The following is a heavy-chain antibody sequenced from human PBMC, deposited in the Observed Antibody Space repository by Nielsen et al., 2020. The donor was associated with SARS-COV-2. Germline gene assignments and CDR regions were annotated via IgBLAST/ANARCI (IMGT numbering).Heavy chain of an antibody. CDR2: ISWNSGSI. CDR3: AKDDGGPVDY. D-gene: IGHD3-16*01. Sequence: SLRLSCAASGFTFDDYAMHWVRQAPGKGLEWVSGISWNSGSIGYADSVKGRFTISRDNAKNSLYLQMNSLRAEDTALYYCAKDDGGPVDYWGQGTLVTVSS. J-gene: IGHJ4*02. V-gene: IGHV3-9*01. CDR1: GFTFDDYA.